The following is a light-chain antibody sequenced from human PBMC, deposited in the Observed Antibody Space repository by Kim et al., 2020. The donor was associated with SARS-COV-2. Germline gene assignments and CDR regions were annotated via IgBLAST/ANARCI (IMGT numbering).Light chain of an antibody. V-gene: IGKV1-5*03. CDR1: QSIGSH. J-gene: IGKJ1*01. CDR2: KAS. CDR3: QQYDSSPWT. Sequence: DIQMTQFPSTLSASVGDRVTITCRASQSIGSHLAWYQQKPGRAPKLLIYKASTLESGVPSRFSGSGSGTEFSLSISSLQPDYFATFYCQQYDSSPWTFGRGTKVDIK.